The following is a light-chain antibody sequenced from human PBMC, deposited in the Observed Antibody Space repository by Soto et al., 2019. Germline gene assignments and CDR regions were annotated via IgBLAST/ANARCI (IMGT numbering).Light chain of an antibody. Sequence: QSVLTQPPSVSAAPGQKGTISCSGSRSNIGNHYVSWYQYLPGTAPKLLIFENQKRPSTIPDRFSATKSGTSATLGITGLQTGDEAEYFCGTWDSSLGAWVFGGGTKLTVL. J-gene: IGLJ3*02. CDR2: ENQ. CDR1: RSNIGNHY. V-gene: IGLV1-51*02. CDR3: GTWDSSLGAWV.